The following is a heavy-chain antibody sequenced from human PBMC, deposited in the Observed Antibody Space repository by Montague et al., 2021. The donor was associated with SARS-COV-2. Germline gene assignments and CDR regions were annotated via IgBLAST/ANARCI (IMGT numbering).Heavy chain of an antibody. D-gene: IGHD3-10*01. CDR3: ARDCYDYGSGSYQRWFDP. V-gene: IGHV4-38-2*02. Sequence: SETLSLTCTVSGYSIGSGYYWGWIRQPPGKGLEWIGSIYHSGSTXXNPXXXSRVTISVDTSKNQFSLKLSSVTAADTAVYYCARDCYDYGSGSYQRWFDPWGQGTLVTVSS. CDR2: IYHSGST. J-gene: IGHJ5*02. CDR1: GYSIGSGYY.